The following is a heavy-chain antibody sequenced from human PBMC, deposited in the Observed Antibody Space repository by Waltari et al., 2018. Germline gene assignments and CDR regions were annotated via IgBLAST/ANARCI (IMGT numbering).Heavy chain of an antibody. CDR2: IRDDGSNK. CDR1: GFTFSTYG. J-gene: IGHJ4*02. V-gene: IGHV3-30*02. D-gene: IGHD2-15*01. CDR3: AEGPVVNY. Sequence: QVQLVESGGGVVQPGGSLRLSCAASGFTFSTYGMHWVRQAPGKGLEWVAFIRDDGSNKYYADSVKGRFTISRDNSKNTLVLQINSLRAEDTAMYYCAEGPVVNYWGQGTLVTV.